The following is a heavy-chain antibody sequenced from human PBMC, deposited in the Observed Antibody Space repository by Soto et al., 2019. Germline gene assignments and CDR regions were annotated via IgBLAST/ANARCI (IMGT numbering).Heavy chain of an antibody. CDR1: GDSFSTYA. V-gene: IGHV1-69*01. CDR3: ASPNTAGHYVYTMDV. Sequence: QVQLVQSGAVIKKPGSSVRVSCKVSGDSFSTYAVSWVRQAPGQGLEWMGGIIAVFGTPSYAQKFKDRVTIIADESTTTVYMDLISLRSEDSAIYYCASPNTAGHYVYTMDVWGLGTTVAVSS. J-gene: IGHJ6*02. CDR2: IIAVFGTP. D-gene: IGHD4-17*01.